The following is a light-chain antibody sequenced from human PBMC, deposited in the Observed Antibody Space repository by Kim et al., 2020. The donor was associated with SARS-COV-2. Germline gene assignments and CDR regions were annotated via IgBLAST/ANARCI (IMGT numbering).Light chain of an antibody. CDR1: QGISNY. CDR3: QKYNSAPNT. J-gene: IGKJ2*01. CDR2: SAS. V-gene: IGKV1-27*01. Sequence: SASVGDRVTITCRASQGISNYLAWYQQKPGKVPKLLIYSASTSQSGVPSRFSGSGSGTDFTLTINSLQPEDVATYYCQKYNSAPNTFGQGTKLEI.